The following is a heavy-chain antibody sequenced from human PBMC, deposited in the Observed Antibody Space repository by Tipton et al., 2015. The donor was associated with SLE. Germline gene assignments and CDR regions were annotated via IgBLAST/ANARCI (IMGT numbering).Heavy chain of an antibody. CDR1: GFTFSGYW. V-gene: IGHV5-51*01. Sequence: SLRLSCAASGFTFSGYWMTWVRQTPGKGLEWMGIIYPDDSDARYSPTFQGQVTLSVDKSISTAYLQWSSLKASDTATYYCGRHAGGVTGFYNYMDVWGKGTTVTVSS. D-gene: IGHD3-16*01. CDR2: IYPDDSDA. J-gene: IGHJ6*03. CDR3: GRHAGGVTGFYNYMDV.